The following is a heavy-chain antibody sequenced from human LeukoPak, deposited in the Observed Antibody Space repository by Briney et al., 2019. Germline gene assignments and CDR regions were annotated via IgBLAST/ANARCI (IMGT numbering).Heavy chain of an antibody. Sequence: SETLSLTCTVSGGSISSSSYYWSWIRQPPGKGLEWIGEINHSGSTNYNPSLKSRVTISVDTSKNQFSLKLGWVTAADTAVYYCARGGDRGGSSSSHYCYGMDVWGQGATVTVSS. CDR3: ARGGDRGGSSSSHYCYGMDV. CDR2: INHSGST. D-gene: IGHD6-6*01. V-gene: IGHV4-39*07. CDR1: GGSISSSSYY. J-gene: IGHJ6*02.